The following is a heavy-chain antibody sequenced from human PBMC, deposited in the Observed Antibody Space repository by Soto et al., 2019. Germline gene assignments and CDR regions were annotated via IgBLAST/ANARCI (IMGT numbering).Heavy chain of an antibody. CDR1: GYTFTSYA. V-gene: IGHV1-3*01. D-gene: IGHD3-10*01. CDR3: ARDLDGSGFFDY. Sequence: QVQLVQSGAEVKKPGASVKVSCKASGYTFTSYAMHWVRQAPGQRLEWMGWINAGNGNTKYSQKFQGRVTINRDTSASTAYMELSSLRSEDTAVYYCARDLDGSGFFDYWGQGTLVTVSS. J-gene: IGHJ4*02. CDR2: INAGNGNT.